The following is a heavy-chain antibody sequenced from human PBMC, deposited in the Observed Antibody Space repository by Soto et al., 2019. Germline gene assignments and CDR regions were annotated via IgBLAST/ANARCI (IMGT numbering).Heavy chain of an antibody. CDR1: GGTFSSYT. CDR2: IIPILGIA. Sequence: QVQLVQSGAEVKKPGSSVKVSCKASGGTFSSYTISWVRQAPGQGLEWMGRIIPILGIANYAQKFQGRVTITADKSTSTAYMDLSSLRSEDTAVYYCARGDYCSSTSCYAGSDFDYWGQGTLVTVSS. J-gene: IGHJ4*02. V-gene: IGHV1-69*02. D-gene: IGHD2-2*01. CDR3: ARGDYCSSTSCYAGSDFDY.